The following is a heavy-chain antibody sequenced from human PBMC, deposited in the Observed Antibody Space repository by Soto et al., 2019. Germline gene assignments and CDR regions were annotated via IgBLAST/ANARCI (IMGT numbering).Heavy chain of an antibody. V-gene: IGHV4-30-4*01. J-gene: IGHJ4*02. CDR3: ARSSPHSGYYAPCDY. CDR1: GGSISSGVYY. CDR2: IYYSGST. D-gene: IGHD3-22*01. Sequence: SVTLSLTCTVSGGSISSGVYYWSWISQPPGKGLEWIGYIYYSGSTYYSPSLKSRVTISVDTSKNQFSLKLSSVTAADTAVYYCARSSPHSGYYAPCDYWGQGTLVTVSS.